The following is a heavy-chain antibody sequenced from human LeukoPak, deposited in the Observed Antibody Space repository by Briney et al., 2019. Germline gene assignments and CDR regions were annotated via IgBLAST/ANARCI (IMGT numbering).Heavy chain of an antibody. Sequence: SETLSLTCTVSGGSISSGSYYWRWIRQPAGKGLEWIGRIYTSRTTNYNPSLKSRVTISLDTSKNQFSLKLSSVTAADTAVYYCARVADTAMVPPADWFDPWGQGTLVTVSS. CDR3: ARVADTAMVPPADWFDP. CDR2: IYTSRTT. D-gene: IGHD5-18*01. CDR1: GGSISSGSYY. J-gene: IGHJ5*02. V-gene: IGHV4-61*02.